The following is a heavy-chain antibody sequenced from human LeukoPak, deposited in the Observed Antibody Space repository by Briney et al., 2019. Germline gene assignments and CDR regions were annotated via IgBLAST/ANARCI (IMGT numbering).Heavy chain of an antibody. D-gene: IGHD6-19*01. Sequence: PGGSLRLSCAASGFTFSSHGIHWVRQAPGKGLEWVAVISYAGSDIYYADSVKGRFTISRDNSKNTLYLQMNSLRAEDTAVYYCAKSSSGGWYLLGDAFDIWGQGTLVTVSS. CDR3: AKSSSGGWYLLGDAFDI. V-gene: IGHV3-30*18. CDR1: GFTFSSHG. J-gene: IGHJ3*02. CDR2: ISYAGSDI.